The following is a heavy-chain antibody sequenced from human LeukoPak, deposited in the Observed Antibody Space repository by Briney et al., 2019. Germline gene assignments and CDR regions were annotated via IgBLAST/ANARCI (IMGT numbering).Heavy chain of an antibody. Sequence: GGSLRLSCAASGFTFSSYSMNWVRQAPGKGLEWVSSISSSSSYIYYADSVKGRFTISRDNSKNTLYLQMNSLRAEDTAVYYCARGGSGVVPAAKAPFDYWGQGTLVTVSS. V-gene: IGHV3-21*01. CDR2: ISSSSSYI. CDR3: ARGGSGVVPAAKAPFDY. D-gene: IGHD2-2*01. CDR1: GFTFSSYS. J-gene: IGHJ4*02.